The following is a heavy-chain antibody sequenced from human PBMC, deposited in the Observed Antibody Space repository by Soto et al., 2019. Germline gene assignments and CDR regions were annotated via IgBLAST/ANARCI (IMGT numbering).Heavy chain of an antibody. CDR3: VRDQSLVTTT. J-gene: IGHJ4*02. CDR1: GFTVSSEY. CDR2: IYIDGNT. D-gene: IGHD4-17*01. Sequence: GGSLRLSCAASGFTVSSEYMSWVRQAPGKGLEWLSVIYIDGNTFYADSVKGRFTISRDNSKNKLYLQMNNLRVEDTAIYYCVRDQSLVTTTWGQGTLVTVSS. V-gene: IGHV3-66*01.